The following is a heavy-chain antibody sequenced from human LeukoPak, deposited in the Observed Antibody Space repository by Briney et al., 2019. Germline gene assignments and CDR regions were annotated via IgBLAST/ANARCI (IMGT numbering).Heavy chain of an antibody. V-gene: IGHV3-23*01. D-gene: IGHD1-7*01. CDR1: GFTFSSYA. CDR2: ISSSGDTT. CDR3: AKGFNWNYPHYFDY. J-gene: IGHJ4*02. Sequence: GGSLRLSCAASGFTFSSYAMNWVCQAPGKGLEWVSTISSSGDTTYYADSVKGRFTISRDSSKNTLHLQMNSLRADDTAVYYCAKGFNWNYPHYFDYWGQGTLVTVSS.